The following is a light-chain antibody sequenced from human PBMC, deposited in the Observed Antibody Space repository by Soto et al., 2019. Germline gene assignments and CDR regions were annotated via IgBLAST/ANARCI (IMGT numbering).Light chain of an antibody. V-gene: IGKV1-12*01. J-gene: IGKJ4*01. CDR3: QQANSFPPT. CDR2: PSS. Sequence: DIQMTQSPSSVSASVGDRVTITCRASQGIASGLAWYQQKPGKAPRFLIYPSSNLQSGVPSRFSGSGSGTDFNLTISSLQPEDFATYFCQQANSFPPTFGGGTKVEIK. CDR1: QGIASG.